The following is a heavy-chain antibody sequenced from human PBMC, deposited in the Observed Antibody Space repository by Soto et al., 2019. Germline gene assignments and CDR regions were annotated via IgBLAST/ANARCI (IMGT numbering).Heavy chain of an antibody. V-gene: IGHV4-34*01. CDR3: ARSKGSSWYAGRDWFDP. Sequence: SEPLSLTGAVHGGSFSGYYWSWIRQPPGKGQEWIWEINHSGSTNYNPSLKSRLTISVDTAKNPFSLKLSSVSAADTAVYYCARSKGSSWYAGRDWFDPWGQGTLVTVSS. CDR1: GGSFSGYY. D-gene: IGHD6-13*01. CDR2: INHSGST. J-gene: IGHJ5*02.